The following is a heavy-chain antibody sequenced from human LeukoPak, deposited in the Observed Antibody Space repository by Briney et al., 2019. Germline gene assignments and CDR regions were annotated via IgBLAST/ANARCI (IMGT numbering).Heavy chain of an antibody. J-gene: IGHJ6*02. Sequence: SETLSLTCSVSGASISSYFWSWIRQPPGKGLEWIGYIYDSGSTNYNPSLKSRVTISVDTSKDHFSLRLSSVTAADTAVYYCARQMFLGGMDIWGQGTTVTVSS. CDR1: GASISSYF. CDR2: IYDSGST. D-gene: IGHD2/OR15-2a*01. CDR3: ARQMFLGGMDI. V-gene: IGHV4-59*08.